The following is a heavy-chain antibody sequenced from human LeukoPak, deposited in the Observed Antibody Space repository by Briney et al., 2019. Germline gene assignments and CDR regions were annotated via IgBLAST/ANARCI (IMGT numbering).Heavy chain of an antibody. CDR2: IYYSGST. Sequence: PSETLSLTCTVSGGSISSYYWSWIRQPPGKGLEWIGYIYYSGSTNYNPSLKSRVTISVDTSKNQFSLKLSSVTAADTAVYYCARHGIVGATSPDYWGQGTLVTVSS. V-gene: IGHV4-59*01. D-gene: IGHD1-26*01. CDR1: GGSISSYY. CDR3: ARHGIVGATSPDY. J-gene: IGHJ4*02.